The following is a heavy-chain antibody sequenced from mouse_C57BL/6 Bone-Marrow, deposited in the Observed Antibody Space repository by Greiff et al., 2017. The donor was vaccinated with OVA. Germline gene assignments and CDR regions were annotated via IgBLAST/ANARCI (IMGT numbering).Heavy chain of an antibody. D-gene: IGHD4-1*01. Sequence: VQLQQSGAELVRPGASVTLSCKASGYTFTDYEMHWVKQTPVHGLEWIGAIDPETGGTAYNQKFKGKAILTADKSSSTACMELRSLTSEDSAVYYCTRPNWDVNWYFDVWGTGTTVTVSS. J-gene: IGHJ1*03. CDR2: IDPETGGT. V-gene: IGHV1-15*01. CDR3: TRPNWDVNWYFDV. CDR1: GYTFTDYE.